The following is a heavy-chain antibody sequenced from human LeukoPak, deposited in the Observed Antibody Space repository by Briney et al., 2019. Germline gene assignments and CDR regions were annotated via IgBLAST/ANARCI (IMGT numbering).Heavy chain of an antibody. J-gene: IGHJ4*02. Sequence: SQTLSLTCAISGDSVSSYRAVWSWIRQSPSRGLEWLGRTYYRSKWFNDYALSVKSRMTINPDTSKNQISLQLNSVTPEDTAVYFCARERSLDGYNLFDYWGQGTLVTVSS. D-gene: IGHD5-24*01. CDR1: GDSVSSYRAV. CDR3: ARERSLDGYNLFDY. V-gene: IGHV6-1*01. CDR2: TYYRSKWFN.